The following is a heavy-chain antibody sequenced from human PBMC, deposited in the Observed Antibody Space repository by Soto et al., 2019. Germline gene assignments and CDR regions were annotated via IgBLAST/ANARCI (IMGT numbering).Heavy chain of an antibody. V-gene: IGHV2-5*02. CDR3: VHSRCGGDCLQSYASHYYYGMDI. D-gene: IGHD2-21*02. Sequence: SGPTLVNPTQTLTLTCTFSGFSLSTGGMGVGWIRQPPGKALEWLALIYWDGDRRYRPSLMSRLTIAKDTSKNQVVLTMTNMDPVDTATYYCVHSRCGGDCLQSYASHYYYGMDIWGQGTTVTVSS. CDR1: GFSLSTGGMG. J-gene: IGHJ6*02. CDR2: IYWDGDR.